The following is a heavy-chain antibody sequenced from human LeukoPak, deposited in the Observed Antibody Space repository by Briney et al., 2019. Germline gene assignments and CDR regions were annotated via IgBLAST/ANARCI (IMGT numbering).Heavy chain of an antibody. V-gene: IGHV4-4*07. D-gene: IGHD6-19*01. CDR1: GGSISSYY. Sequence: SETLSLTCTVSGGSISSYYWSWIRQPAGKGLEWIGRIYTSGSTNYNPSLKSRVTMSVDTSKNQFSLKLSSVTAADTAVYYCARGYSSGWSLTWFDPWGQGTLVTVSS. J-gene: IGHJ5*02. CDR3: ARGYSSGWSLTWFDP. CDR2: IYTSGST.